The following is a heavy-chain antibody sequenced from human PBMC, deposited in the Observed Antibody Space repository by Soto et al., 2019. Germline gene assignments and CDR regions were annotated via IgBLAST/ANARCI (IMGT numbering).Heavy chain of an antibody. Sequence: QVQLQQWGAGPLRPLETLSLTCGVSGGSVSGYYWAWIRQSPGQGLEWIGEINDRGSINYNPSLKSRDSISVQTSKNHYSLNLRSVTAADTAVYYCARESHDILTGPPWVWYFDLWGRGTLVTVSS. D-gene: IGHD3-9*01. CDR2: INDRGSI. V-gene: IGHV4-34*01. CDR1: GGSVSGYY. J-gene: IGHJ2*01. CDR3: ARESHDILTGPPWVWYFDL.